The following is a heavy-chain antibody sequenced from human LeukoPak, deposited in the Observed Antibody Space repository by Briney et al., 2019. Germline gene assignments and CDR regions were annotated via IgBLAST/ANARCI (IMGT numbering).Heavy chain of an antibody. J-gene: IGHJ4*02. D-gene: IGHD1-26*01. CDR2: ISSSSSYI. Sequence: GGSLRLSCAASGFTFSSYSMNWVRQAQGKGLEWVSSISSSSSYIYYADSVKGRFTISRDNAKNSLYLQMNSLRAEDTAVYYCARESGSYSSDYWGQGTLVTVSS. CDR3: ARESGSYSSDY. CDR1: GFTFSSYS. V-gene: IGHV3-21*01.